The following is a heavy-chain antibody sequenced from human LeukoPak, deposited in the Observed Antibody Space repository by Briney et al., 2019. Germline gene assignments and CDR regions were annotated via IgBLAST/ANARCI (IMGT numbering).Heavy chain of an antibody. CDR1: GGSISSYY. D-gene: IGHD6-13*01. CDR2: IYYSGST. CDR3: AREREYSSSIDP. Sequence: PSETLSLTCTVYGGSISSYYWSWIRQPPGKGLEWIGYIYYSGSTNYNPSLKSRVTISVDTSKNQFSPKLSSVTAADTAVYYCAREREYSSSIDPWGQGTLVTVSS. J-gene: IGHJ5*02. V-gene: IGHV4-59*01.